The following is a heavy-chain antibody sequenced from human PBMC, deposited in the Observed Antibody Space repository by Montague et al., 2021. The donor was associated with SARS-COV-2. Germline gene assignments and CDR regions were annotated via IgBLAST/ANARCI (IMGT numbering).Heavy chain of an antibody. V-gene: IGHV4-34*01. Sequence: SETLSLTCAVYGGSFRGYYWSWIRQPQGKGLEWIGEINHCGSSNYNQSLKSRVTISLDTSKNQFSLKLSSVTAADTAVYYCARANGYYFDYWGQGTLVTVSS. J-gene: IGHJ4*02. D-gene: IGHD2-8*01. CDR1: GGSFRGYY. CDR2: INHCGSS. CDR3: ARANGYYFDY.